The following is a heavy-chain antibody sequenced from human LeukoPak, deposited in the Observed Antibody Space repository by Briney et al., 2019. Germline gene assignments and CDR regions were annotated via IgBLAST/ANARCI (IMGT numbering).Heavy chain of an antibody. CDR2: IYYSGST. Sequence: SETLSLTCTVSGGSITSYYWSWIRQPPGKGLEWIGYIYYSGSTNYNPSLKSRVTISVDTSNNQFSLKLSSVTAADTAVYYCAREAGWWSYWGQGTLVTVSS. CDR1: GGSITSYY. D-gene: IGHD2-15*01. J-gene: IGHJ4*02. CDR3: AREAGWWSY. V-gene: IGHV4-59*01.